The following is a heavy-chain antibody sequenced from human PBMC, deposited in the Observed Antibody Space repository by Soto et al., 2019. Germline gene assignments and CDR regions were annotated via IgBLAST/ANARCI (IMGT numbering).Heavy chain of an antibody. CDR1: GLTVSSSY. D-gene: IGHD3-10*01. CDR2: IYSGSNT. V-gene: IGHV3-53*01. Sequence: HPGGSLRLSCAASGLTVSSSYMTWVRQAPGKGLEWVSVIYSGSNTYYADSVKGRFTISRVNSKNTLYLQMNSLRAEDTAVYYCATDPHGSGSVWGQGTLVTVSS. CDR3: ATDPHGSGSV. J-gene: IGHJ4*02.